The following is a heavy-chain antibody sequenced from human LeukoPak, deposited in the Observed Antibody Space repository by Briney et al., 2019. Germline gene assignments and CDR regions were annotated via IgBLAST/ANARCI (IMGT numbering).Heavy chain of an antibody. J-gene: IGHJ5*02. CDR2: INAGNGNT. V-gene: IGHV1-3*01. Sequence: ASVKVSCKASGYTFTSYAMHWVRQAPGQGLEWMGWINAGNGNTKYSQKFQGRVTITRDTSASTAYMELSSLRSEDTAVYYCARDHDFWSGFTPLWFDPWGQGTLVTVSS. D-gene: IGHD3-3*01. CDR1: GYTFTSYA. CDR3: ARDHDFWSGFTPLWFDP.